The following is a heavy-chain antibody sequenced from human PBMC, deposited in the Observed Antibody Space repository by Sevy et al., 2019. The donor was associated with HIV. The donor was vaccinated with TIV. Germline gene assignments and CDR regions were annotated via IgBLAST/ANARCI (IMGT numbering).Heavy chain of an antibody. CDR1: GFTFDDYA. D-gene: IGHD3-22*01. CDR3: AKDREYYDSSGSYPKGGAFDI. V-gene: IGHV3-9*01. J-gene: IGHJ3*02. CDR2: ISWNSGSI. Sequence: GGSLRLSCAASGFTFDDYAMHWVRQAPGKGLEWVSGISWNSGSIGYASSVKGRFTISRDNAKNSLYLQMNSLRAEDTALYYCAKDREYYDSSGSYPKGGAFDIWGQGTMVTVSS.